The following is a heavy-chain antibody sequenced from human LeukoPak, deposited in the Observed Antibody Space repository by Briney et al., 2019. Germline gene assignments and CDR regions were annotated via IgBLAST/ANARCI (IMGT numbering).Heavy chain of an antibody. CDR2: INSDGSST. Sequence: PGGSLRLSCAASGFTFSSYWMHWVRQAPGKGLVWVSRINSDGSSTSYADSVKGRFTISRDNAKNTVYLQINTLRTEDSAVYYCVKVYPTLTTSSVLGSWGQGTLVTVSS. CDR3: VKVYPTLTTSSVLGS. CDR1: GFTFSSYW. J-gene: IGHJ4*02. D-gene: IGHD4-17*01. V-gene: IGHV3-74*01.